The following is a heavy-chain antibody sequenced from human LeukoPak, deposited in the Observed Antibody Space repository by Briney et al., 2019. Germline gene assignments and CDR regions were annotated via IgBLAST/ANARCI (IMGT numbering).Heavy chain of an antibody. CDR2: IIPIFGTA. V-gene: IGHV1-69*05. CDR1: GGTFSSYA. D-gene: IGHD4-17*01. Sequence: SVKVSCKASGGTFSSYAISWVRQAPGQGLEWMGGIIPIFGTANYAQKFQGRVTITTDESTSTAYMELSSLRPEDTAVYYCPRAMTTVTTDFDYWGQGTLVTVSS. J-gene: IGHJ4*02. CDR3: PRAMTTVTTDFDY.